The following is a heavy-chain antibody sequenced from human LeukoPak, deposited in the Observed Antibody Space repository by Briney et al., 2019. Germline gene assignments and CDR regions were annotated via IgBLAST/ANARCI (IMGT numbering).Heavy chain of an antibody. CDR3: ARAPSDSSGPYFDY. Sequence: GGSLRLSCAASGFTFSSYSMNWVRQAPGKGLEWVSSISSSSSYIYYADSVKGRFTISRDNAKNSLYLQMNSLRAEDTAVYYCARAPSDSSGPYFDYWGQGTLVTVSS. D-gene: IGHD3-22*01. CDR1: GFTFSSYS. V-gene: IGHV3-21*01. J-gene: IGHJ4*02. CDR2: ISSSSSYI.